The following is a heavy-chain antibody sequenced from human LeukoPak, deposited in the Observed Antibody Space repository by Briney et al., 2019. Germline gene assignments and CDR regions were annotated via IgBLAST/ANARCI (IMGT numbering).Heavy chain of an antibody. CDR1: GFTFSSAW. CDR2: IKSKTDGGTT. V-gene: IGHV3-15*01. CDR3: TTFGTSWGRHYYGMDV. J-gene: IGHJ6*04. Sequence: GGSLRLSCAASGFTFSSAWRSWVRQAPGKGLEWVGRIKSKTDGGTTDYAAPVKGRFTISRDDSKNTLYLQMNSLKTEDTAVYYCTTFGTSWGRHYYGMDVWGKGTTVTVSS. D-gene: IGHD2-2*01.